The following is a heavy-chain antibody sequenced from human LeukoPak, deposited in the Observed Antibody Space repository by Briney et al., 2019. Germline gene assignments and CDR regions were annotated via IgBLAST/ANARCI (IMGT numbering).Heavy chain of an antibody. D-gene: IGHD6-13*01. CDR3: AKVEAAAPRSYFDY. J-gene: IGHJ4*02. CDR2: ISGSGGST. V-gene: IGHV3-23*01. Sequence: GGSLRLSCAASGFTFSRYAMSWVRQAPGKGLEGVSAISGSGGSTYYADSVKGRFTISRDNSKNTLYLQMNSLRAEDTAVYYCAKVEAAAPRSYFDYWGQGTLVTVSS. CDR1: GFTFSRYA.